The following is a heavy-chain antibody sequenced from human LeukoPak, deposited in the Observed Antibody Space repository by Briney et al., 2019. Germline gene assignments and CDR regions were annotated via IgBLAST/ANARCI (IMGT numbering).Heavy chain of an antibody. CDR2: FGPEDGET. J-gene: IGHJ4*02. CDR3: ATTFNFDWLSRFFDY. Sequence: ASVKVSCKVSGYTLTELSMHWVRQAPGKGLEWMGGFGPEDGETIYAQKFQGRVTMTEDTSTDTAYMELSSLRSEDTAVYYCATTFNFDWLSRFFDYWGQGTLVTVSS. D-gene: IGHD3-9*01. CDR1: GYTLTELS. V-gene: IGHV1-24*01.